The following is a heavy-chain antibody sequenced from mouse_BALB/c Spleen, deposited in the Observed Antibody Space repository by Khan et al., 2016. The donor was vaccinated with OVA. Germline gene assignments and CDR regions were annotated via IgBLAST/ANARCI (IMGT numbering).Heavy chain of an antibody. CDR3: ARGGYGSLAY. V-gene: IGHV1-54*01. CDR2: INPGSGGT. D-gene: IGHD1-1*02. J-gene: IGHJ3*01. CDR1: GYAFSNYM. Sequence: VQLQQSGAELVRPGTSVKVSCKASGYAFSNYMLKWVKQRPGQGLEWIGVINPGSGGTNYNEKFKGKATLTADKSSNTAYLQLSSLTSDDSAVCSGARGGYGSLAYWGQGTLVTVSA.